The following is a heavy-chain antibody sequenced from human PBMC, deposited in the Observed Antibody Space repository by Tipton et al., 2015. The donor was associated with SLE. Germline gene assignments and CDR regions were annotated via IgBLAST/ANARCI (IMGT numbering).Heavy chain of an antibody. Sequence: SLRLSCAASGFTFSSYWMHWVRRAPGKGLEWLGFIRSKAYGGTTEYAASVKGRFTISRDDSKSIAYLQMNSLKTEDTAVYYCTRDPSYYDFWSGPYYFDYWGQGTLVTVSS. J-gene: IGHJ4*02. CDR1: GFTFSSYW. CDR2: IRSKAYGGTT. CDR3: TRDPSYYDFWSGPYYFDY. V-gene: IGHV3-49*04. D-gene: IGHD3-3*01.